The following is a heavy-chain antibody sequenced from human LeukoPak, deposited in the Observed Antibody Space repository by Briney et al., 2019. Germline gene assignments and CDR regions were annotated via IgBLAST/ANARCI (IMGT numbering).Heavy chain of an antibody. D-gene: IGHD3-3*01. V-gene: IGHV1-18*01. J-gene: IGHJ4*02. Sequence: ASVKVSCKASGGTFSSYAISWVRQAPGQGLEWMGWISAYNGNTNYAQKLQGRVTMTTDTSTSTAYMELRSLRSDDTAVYYCARQYYDFWSGSLYYFDYWGQGTLVTVSS. CDR1: GGTFSSYA. CDR3: ARQYYDFWSGSLYYFDY. CDR2: ISAYNGNT.